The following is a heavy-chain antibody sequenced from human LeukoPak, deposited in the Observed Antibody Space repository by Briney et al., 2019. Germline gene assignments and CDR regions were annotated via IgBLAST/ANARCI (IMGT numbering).Heavy chain of an antibody. J-gene: IGHJ4*02. CDR3: TRENWHLDY. CDR2: ISGSGDNT. V-gene: IGHV3-23*01. Sequence: PGGSLRLSCAASGFTFSNYAMSWVRPAPGKGLEWVSAISGSGDNTYYADSVRGQFTVSRDNSKNSLYLQMNSLRAEDAAVYYCTRENWHLDYWGQGNLVTVSS. CDR1: GFTFSNYA.